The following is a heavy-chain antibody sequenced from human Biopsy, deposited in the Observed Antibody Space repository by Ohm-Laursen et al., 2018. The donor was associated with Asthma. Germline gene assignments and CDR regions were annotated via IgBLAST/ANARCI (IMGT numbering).Heavy chain of an antibody. Sequence: SLRLSCSASGFSFDNCAMHWVRQAPGKGLEWVSSISWNSGNIDYAVSVKGRFTISRDNAKNSLYLQMQSLRPEDTAFYYCAKSADYYDSTDYLDFWGRGTLVTVSS. CDR2: ISWNSGNI. CDR1: GFSFDNCA. J-gene: IGHJ4*01. CDR3: AKSADYYDSTDYLDF. D-gene: IGHD3-22*01. V-gene: IGHV3-9*01.